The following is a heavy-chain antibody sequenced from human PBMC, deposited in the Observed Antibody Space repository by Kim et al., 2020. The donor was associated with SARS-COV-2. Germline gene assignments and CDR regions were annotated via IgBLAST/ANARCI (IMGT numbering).Heavy chain of an antibody. J-gene: IGHJ4*02. V-gene: IGHV3-30*02. CDR3: AKDPSYYDFWSGFFDY. Sequence: VKGRFTTSSDNSKNTLYLQMNSLRAEDTAVYYCAKDPSYYDFWSGFFDYWGQGTLVTVSS. D-gene: IGHD3-3*01.